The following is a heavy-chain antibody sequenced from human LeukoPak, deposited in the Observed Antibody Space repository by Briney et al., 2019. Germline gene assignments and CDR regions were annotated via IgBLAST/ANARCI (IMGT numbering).Heavy chain of an antibody. D-gene: IGHD3-22*01. CDR3: ARESLYYYDSSGYSLFDY. V-gene: IGHV4-61*02. CDR1: GGSISSGSYY. CDR2: IYTSGST. J-gene: IGHJ4*02. Sequence: PSQTLSLTCTVSGGSISSGSYYWSWIRQPAGKGLEWIGRIYTSGSTNYNPPLKSRVTISVDTSKNQFSLKLSSVTAADTAVYYCARESLYYYDSSGYSLFDYWGQGTLVTVSS.